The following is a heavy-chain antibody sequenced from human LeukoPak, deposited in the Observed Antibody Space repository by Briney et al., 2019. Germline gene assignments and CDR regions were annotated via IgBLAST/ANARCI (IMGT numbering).Heavy chain of an antibody. V-gene: IGHV3-7*01. CDR1: GITLSKYW. CDR3: TRDLGHSGYDLYDY. D-gene: IGHD5-12*01. CDR2: MKHDGNEK. J-gene: IGHJ4*02. Sequence: GGSLRLSCVGSGITLSKYWMNWVRQAPGKGLEWVANMKHDGNEKHYVDSVEGRFTISRDNAKSSLYLQMNNLRAEDTAVYYCTRDLGHSGYDLYDYWGQGTLVTVSS.